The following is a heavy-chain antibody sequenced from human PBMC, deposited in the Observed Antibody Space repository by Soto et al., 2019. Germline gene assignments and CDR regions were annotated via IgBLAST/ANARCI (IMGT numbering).Heavy chain of an antibody. CDR3: ARERFDSSGYYVYYGMDV. D-gene: IGHD3-22*01. V-gene: IGHV4-30-4*01. CDR1: GGSISSGDYY. J-gene: IGHJ6*02. CDR2: IYYSGST. Sequence: KTSETLSLTCTVSGGSISSGDYYWSWIRQPPGKGLEWIGYIYYSGSTYYNPSLKSRVTISVDTSKNQFSLKLSSVTAADTAVYYCARERFDSSGYYVYYGMDVWGQGTTVTVSS.